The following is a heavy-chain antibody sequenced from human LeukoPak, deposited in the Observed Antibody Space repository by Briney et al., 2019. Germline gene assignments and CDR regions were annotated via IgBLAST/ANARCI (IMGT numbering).Heavy chain of an antibody. CDR2: IYYSGRI. CDR3: AKTRSGTYYGDSFDV. CDR1: GDSISRSDW. V-gene: IGHV4-28*05. Sequence: SDTLSLTCAVSGDSISRSDWWALIRQPPGEGLEWLGNIYYSGRIYHNPSLQTRVIMSVDSSKNQFSLRLASVTAVDTAVYYCAKTRSGTYYGDSFDVWGQGILVTVSS. D-gene: IGHD1-26*01. J-gene: IGHJ3*01.